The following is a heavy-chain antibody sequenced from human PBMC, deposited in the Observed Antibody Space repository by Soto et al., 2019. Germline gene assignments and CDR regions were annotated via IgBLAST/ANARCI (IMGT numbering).Heavy chain of an antibody. J-gene: IGHJ6*02. D-gene: IGHD1-1*01. CDR2: IWYDGSKT. CDR3: ARDRSAGDYFYYGMDV. Sequence: GGSLRLSCAASGMTFNRNGIHWVRQAPGKGLEWVAVIWYDGSKTAYSDPVKGRFTISRDNAKNTLYLQMNSVRDEDTAIYYCARDRSAGDYFYYGMDVWGQGTTVTVSS. V-gene: IGHV3-33*01. CDR1: GMTFNRNG.